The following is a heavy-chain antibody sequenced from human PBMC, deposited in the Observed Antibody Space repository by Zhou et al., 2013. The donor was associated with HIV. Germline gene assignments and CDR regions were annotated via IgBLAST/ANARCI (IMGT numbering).Heavy chain of an antibody. D-gene: IGHD5-12*01. V-gene: IGHV3-48*01. Sequence: EVQLVESGGGLVQPGGSLRLSCAASGFSIGYYSMNWVRQAPGKGLEWISYIDGTSTTIYYAGSVTGRFSISRDNDKDSVYLQMNSLRAEDTAVYYCARGRDIVATDYFDYVGQGTLVTVSS. CDR2: IDGTSTTI. CDR3: ARGRDIVATDYFDY. J-gene: IGHJ4*02. CDR1: GFSIGYYS.